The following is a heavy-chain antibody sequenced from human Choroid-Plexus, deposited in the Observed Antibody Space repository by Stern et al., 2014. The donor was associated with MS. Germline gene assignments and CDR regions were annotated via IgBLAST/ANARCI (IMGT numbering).Heavy chain of an antibody. D-gene: IGHD6-13*01. Sequence: QVQLVQSGAEVTKPGASVKVSCKASGGSFSKFSSSWVRQAPGKGLEWMGGIFPVFGTPTYAPDFRGRVTISAASSTNTVYQDRSSLRSDDTAVYYCALSSETSDRWYSLGYDLWGQGTLVTVSS. CDR2: IFPVFGTP. CDR1: GGSFSKFS. CDR3: ALSSETSDRWYSLGYDL. V-gene: IGHV1-69*06. J-gene: IGHJ5*02.